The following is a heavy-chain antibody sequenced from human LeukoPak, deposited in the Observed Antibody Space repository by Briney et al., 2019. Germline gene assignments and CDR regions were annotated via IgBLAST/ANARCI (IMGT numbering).Heavy chain of an antibody. V-gene: IGHV3-11*05. Sequence: GGTLRLSCAASGFTFSDYYMSWIRQAPGKGLEWVSYISSSSSYTNYADSVKGRFTISRDNTKNSLYLQMNSLRAEDTAVYYCARVGLRYYYDSSGYLFWFDPWGQGTLVTVSS. CDR3: ARVGLRYYYDSSGYLFWFDP. CDR2: ISSSSSYT. D-gene: IGHD3-22*01. CDR1: GFTFSDYY. J-gene: IGHJ5*02.